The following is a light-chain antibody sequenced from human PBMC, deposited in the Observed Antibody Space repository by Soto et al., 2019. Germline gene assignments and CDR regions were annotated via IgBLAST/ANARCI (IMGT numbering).Light chain of an antibody. CDR2: LAS. J-gene: IGKJ1*01. CDR3: LQRNGNFWT. V-gene: IGKV1-17*01. Sequence: DIQMTQSPSSLSASVGDRVTITCRASQDIGNHLGWWQHKSGKAPARLIHLASLLQNGVPSRFSGSGSGTDFTLTISSLQPEDFATYYCLQRNGNFWTCGKGTRVE. CDR1: QDIGNH.